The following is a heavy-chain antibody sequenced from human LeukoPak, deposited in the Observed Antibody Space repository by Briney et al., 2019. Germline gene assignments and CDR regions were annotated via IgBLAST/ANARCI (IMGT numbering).Heavy chain of an antibody. Sequence: SETLSLTCAVYNGSLSNYYWTWIRQPPGKGLEWIGEINHSGSTNYNPYLKSRVTTSVDKSKNQFSLKLSSVTAADTAVYYCAGGFERGADYYYYYMDVWGKGTTVTVSS. D-gene: IGHD3-10*01. V-gene: IGHV4-34*01. J-gene: IGHJ6*03. CDR1: NGSLSNYY. CDR2: INHSGST. CDR3: AGGFERGADYYYYYMDV.